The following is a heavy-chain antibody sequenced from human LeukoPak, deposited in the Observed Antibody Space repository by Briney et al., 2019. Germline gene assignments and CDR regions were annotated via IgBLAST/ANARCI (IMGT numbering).Heavy chain of an antibody. J-gene: IGHJ4*02. Sequence: SETLSLTCAVYGGSFSGYYWSWIRQPPGKGLEWIGEINHSGSTNYNPSLKSRVTISVDTSKNQFSLKLSSVTAADTAVYYCARRRAYSSSWAFSYWGQGTLVTVSS. CDR2: INHSGST. D-gene: IGHD6-13*01. CDR3: ARRRAYSSSWAFSY. CDR1: GGSFSGYY. V-gene: IGHV4-34*01.